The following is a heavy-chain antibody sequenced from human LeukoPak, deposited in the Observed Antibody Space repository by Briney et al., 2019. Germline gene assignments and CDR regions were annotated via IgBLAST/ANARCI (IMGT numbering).Heavy chain of an antibody. J-gene: IGHJ6*02. CDR2: IYSGGST. CDR1: GFTVSNNY. CDR3: ARDGITIFGVYYYGMDV. D-gene: IGHD3-3*01. Sequence: GGSLRLSCAASGFTVSNNYMRWVRQAPGKGLEWVSLIYSGGSTYYADSVKGRFTISGDNSKNTVYLQLNSLRAEDTAVYYCARDGITIFGVYYYGMDVWGQGTTVTVSS. V-gene: IGHV3-66*01.